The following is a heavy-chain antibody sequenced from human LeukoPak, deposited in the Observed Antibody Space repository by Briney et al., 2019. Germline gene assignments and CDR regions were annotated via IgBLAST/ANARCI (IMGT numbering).Heavy chain of an antibody. CDR1: VSGDPISNYY. CDR2: VFTSGAT. J-gene: IGHJ4*02. D-gene: IGHD4-17*01. V-gene: IGHV4-4*07. CDR3: ARAREYGDFFDY. Sequence: PSETLSLTCTISVSGDPISNYYWSWIRQPAGKGLEYIGRVFTSGATDYNPSLKSRVTMSIDMSKGHFSLRVNSVTAADTAVYYCARAREYGDFFDYWGQGTLVTVSS.